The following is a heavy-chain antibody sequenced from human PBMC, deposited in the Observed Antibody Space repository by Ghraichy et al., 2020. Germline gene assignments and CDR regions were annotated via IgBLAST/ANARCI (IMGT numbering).Heavy chain of an antibody. J-gene: IGHJ4*02. CDR3: ARKAIGPYCSSTSCYGWYFDY. Sequence: GSLRLSCAASGFTFSSYAMHWVRQAPGKGLEWVAVISYDGSNKYYADSVKGRFTISRDNSKNTLYLQMNSLRAEDTAVYYCARKAIGPYCSSTSCYGWYFDYWGQGTLVTVSS. D-gene: IGHD2-2*01. CDR1: GFTFSSYA. V-gene: IGHV3-30-3*01. CDR2: ISYDGSNK.